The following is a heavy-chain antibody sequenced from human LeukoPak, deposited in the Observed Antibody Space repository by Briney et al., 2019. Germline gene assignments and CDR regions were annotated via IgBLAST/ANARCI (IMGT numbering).Heavy chain of an antibody. CDR3: ARHLPYYYMDV. CDR1: GGSISSSSYY. CDR2: IYYSGST. Sequence: SETLSLTCTVSGGSISSSSYYWGWIRQPPGKGLEWIGSIYYSGSTYYNPSLKSRVTISVDTSKNQFSLKLSSVTAADTAVYYRARHLPYYYMDVWGKGTTVTISS. V-gene: IGHV4-39*01. J-gene: IGHJ6*03.